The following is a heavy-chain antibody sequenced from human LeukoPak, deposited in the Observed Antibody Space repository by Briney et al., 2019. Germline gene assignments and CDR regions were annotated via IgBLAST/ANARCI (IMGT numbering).Heavy chain of an antibody. CDR3: ARGNDFWTSAGFDP. J-gene: IGHJ5*02. D-gene: IGHD3-3*01. CDR2: IYTSGST. V-gene: IGHV4-4*07. CDR1: GGSLSSYY. Sequence: SETLSLTCTVSGGSLSSYYWSRIRQPAGKGLEWIGHIYTSGSTNYNPSLKSRVTMSVDTSKNQFSLKLSSVTAAATAVYYCARGNDFWTSAGFDPWGQGTLVTVSS.